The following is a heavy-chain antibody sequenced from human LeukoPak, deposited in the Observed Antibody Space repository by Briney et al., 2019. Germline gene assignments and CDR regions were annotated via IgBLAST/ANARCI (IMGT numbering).Heavy chain of an antibody. Sequence: ASVKVSCKASGGTFSSYAISWVRQAPGQGLEWMGRIIPIFGIANYAQKFQGRVTITADKSTSTAYMELSSLRSEDTAVYYCARGGNYDNQPPIDYWGQGTLVTVSS. J-gene: IGHJ4*02. CDR1: GGTFSSYA. V-gene: IGHV1-69*04. CDR3: ARGGNYDNQPPIDY. CDR2: IIPIFGIA. D-gene: IGHD4-11*01.